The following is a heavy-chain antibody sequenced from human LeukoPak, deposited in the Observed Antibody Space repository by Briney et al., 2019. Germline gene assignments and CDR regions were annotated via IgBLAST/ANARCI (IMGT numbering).Heavy chain of an antibody. J-gene: IGHJ4*02. CDR2: SNQNSRGT. Sequence: ASVKVSCTASGNSFPHYYIHLVRQAPGQRLEWIGWSNQNSRGTNYAQTFQGRMSMNSVTSISTAYLEPGRLRSDGTAVYYCATIGYNHDLDYWGQGTLVTVSS. D-gene: IGHD5-24*01. V-gene: IGHV1-2*02. CDR1: GNSFPHYY. CDR3: ATIGYNHDLDY.